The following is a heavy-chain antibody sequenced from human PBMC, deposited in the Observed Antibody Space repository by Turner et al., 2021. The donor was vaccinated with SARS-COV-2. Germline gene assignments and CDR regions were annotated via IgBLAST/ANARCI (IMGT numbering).Heavy chain of an antibody. CDR1: GGSISSTRYY. D-gene: IGHD3-3*01. CDR3: ARANYDFWSGYYHNNWFDP. V-gene: IGHV4-39*01. J-gene: IGHJ5*02. CDR2: MYYSGTT. Sequence: QILLQASGPGLVKPSETLSLTCTVSGGSISSTRYYWGWIRPPPGKGLEWIGSMYYSGTTYYNPSLKSRVTISVDTSKNQFSLKLSSVTAAETAVYYCARANYDFWSGYYHNNWFDPWGQGTLVTVSS.